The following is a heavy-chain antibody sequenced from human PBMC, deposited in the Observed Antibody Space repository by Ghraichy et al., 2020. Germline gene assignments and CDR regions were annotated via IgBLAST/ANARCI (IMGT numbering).Heavy chain of an antibody. CDR1: GFIFSSYR. D-gene: IGHD5-18*01. CDR2: ISSSSSTI. J-gene: IGHJ4*02. Sequence: GGSLRLSCAASGFIFSSYRMNWVRQAPGKGLEWVSYISSSSSTIYYADSVKGRFTISRDNAKNSLYLQMNSLRAEDTAVYYCARVTVDTAGYWGQGTLVTVSS. CDR3: ARVTVDTAGY. V-gene: IGHV3-48*01.